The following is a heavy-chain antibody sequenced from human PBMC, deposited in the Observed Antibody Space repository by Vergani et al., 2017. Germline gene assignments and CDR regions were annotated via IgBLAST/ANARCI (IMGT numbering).Heavy chain of an antibody. CDR1: GYTFTDHY. CDR3: ATPPTVTSCGMEV. V-gene: IGHV1-69-2*01. CDR2: VDPEDGET. D-gene: IGHD4-17*01. J-gene: IGHJ6*02. Sequence: EVQLVQSGAEVKKPGAKMKISCKVSGYTFTDHYMHWVNQAPGKGLEWMGLVDPEDGETIYAEKFKGRVTIAADTSTDTAHLELSSLRTEDTAVYYGATPPTVTSCGMEVWGQGTTVIVSS.